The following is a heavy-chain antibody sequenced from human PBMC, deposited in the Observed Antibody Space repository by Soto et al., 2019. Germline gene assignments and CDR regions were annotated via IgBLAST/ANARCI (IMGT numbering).Heavy chain of an antibody. D-gene: IGHD2-21*01. CDR3: VRALLNLITYSCRHLSLH. CDR1: GFAFRRCA. CDR2: ISGNGMLA. V-gene: IGHV3-23*01. J-gene: IGHJ1*01. Sequence: PRGDRRLPCAVTGFAFRRCAMRWVRLAPGKGPERVADISGNGMLAYYAASVEGRFTISRDNSKNTLYLQMNSLRAEDTAVYYYVRALLNLITYSCRHLSLHWGEG.